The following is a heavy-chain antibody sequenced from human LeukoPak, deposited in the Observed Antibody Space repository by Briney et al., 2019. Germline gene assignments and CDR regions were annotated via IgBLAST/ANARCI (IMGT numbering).Heavy chain of an antibody. CDR2: IYHSGST. CDR1: GYSISSGYY. V-gene: IGHV4-38-2*02. D-gene: IGHD2-8*02. J-gene: IGHJ6*03. Sequence: SETLSLTCTVSGYSISSGYYWGWIRQPPGKGLEWIGSIYHSGSTYYNPSLKSRVTISVDTSKNQFSLKLSSVTAADTAVYYCATTQATGYYYMDVWGKGTTVTVPS. CDR3: ATTQATGYYYMDV.